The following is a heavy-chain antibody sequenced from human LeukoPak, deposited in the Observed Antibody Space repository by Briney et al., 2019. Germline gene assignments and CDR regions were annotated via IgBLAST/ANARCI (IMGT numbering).Heavy chain of an antibody. V-gene: IGHV3-74*01. D-gene: IGHD5-24*01. CDR3: GRDTGDGYNSYFDY. CDR1: GFTFSNYW. Sequence: GQSLRLSCAAPGFTFSNYWIHWVRQAPGKGLVWVSRISSDGSRTSYADSVKGRFTISRDNAKNTLYLQMNSLRAEDTAVYYCGRDTGDGYNSYFDYWGQGTLVAVSS. J-gene: IGHJ4*02. CDR2: ISSDGSRT.